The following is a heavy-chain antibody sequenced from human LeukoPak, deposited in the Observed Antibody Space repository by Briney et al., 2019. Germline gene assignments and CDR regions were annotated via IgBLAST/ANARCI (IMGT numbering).Heavy chain of an antibody. CDR3: AKDRCSNGIGCYYYYMDV. V-gene: IGHV3-48*01. CDR1: GFAFSSYN. J-gene: IGHJ6*03. CDR2: ISSSSSTK. Sequence: PGGSLRLSCAGSGFAFSSYNMNWVRQAPGRGLEWVSYISSSSSTKYYADSVKGRFTISRDSAKNILYLQMNSLRAEDTAVYYCAKDRCSNGIGCYYYYMDVWGKGTTVTISS. D-gene: IGHD2-8*01.